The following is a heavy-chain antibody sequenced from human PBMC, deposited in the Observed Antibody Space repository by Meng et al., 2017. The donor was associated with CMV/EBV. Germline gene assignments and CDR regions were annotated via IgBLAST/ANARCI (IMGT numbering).Heavy chain of an antibody. CDR3: ARAGTIYCSSTSCYTGFWSGNYYYGMDV. CDR1: GFTFSSYS. Sequence: GESLKISCAASGFTFSSYSMNWVRQAPGKGLEWVSYISSSSSTIYYADSVKGRFTISRDNAKNSLYLQMNSLRDEDTAVYYCARAGTIYCSSTSCYTGFWSGNYYYGMDVWGQGTTVTVSS. V-gene: IGHV3-48*02. D-gene: IGHD2-2*02. CDR2: ISSSSSTI. J-gene: IGHJ6*02.